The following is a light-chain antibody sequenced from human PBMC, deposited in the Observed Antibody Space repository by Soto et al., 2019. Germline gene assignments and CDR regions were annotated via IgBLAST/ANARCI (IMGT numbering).Light chain of an antibody. J-gene: IGKJ2*01. Sequence: EVLLTQSPGTLSLSPGERATLSCRASQSVSNNYLAWYQQKPGQSPKLLIFGSSDRATGIPDRFSGSGSGTYFTLTISSLEPEDFAVYYCQQYGSSPPYTFGQGTKLEIK. CDR3: QQYGSSPPYT. CDR1: QSVSNNY. CDR2: GSS. V-gene: IGKV3-20*01.